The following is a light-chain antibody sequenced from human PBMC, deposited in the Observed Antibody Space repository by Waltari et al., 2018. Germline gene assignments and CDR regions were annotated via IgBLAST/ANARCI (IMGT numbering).Light chain of an antibody. V-gene: IGLV2-11*01. J-gene: IGLJ3*02. Sequence: QSALTQPRSVSGSPGQSVTISCTGPSSDVVVYNQVSWYQQHPGKAPKLMIYDVTKRPSGVPDRFSGSKSGNTASLTISGLQADDEADYYCCSYAGSYTWVFGGGTKLTVL. CDR2: DVT. CDR3: CSYAGSYTWV. CDR1: SSDVVVYNQ.